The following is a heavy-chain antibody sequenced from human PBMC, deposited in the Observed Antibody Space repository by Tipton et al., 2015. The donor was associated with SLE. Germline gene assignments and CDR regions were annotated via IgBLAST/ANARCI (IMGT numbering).Heavy chain of an antibody. Sequence: TLSLTCIVSGGTISTYYWSWVRQAPGKGLEWIGYVHVSGTTDYNPSLKSRVTMTLHTSQNQFSLRLRSVTAADTAVYFCARGIMGDHDYWGQGTLVTVSS. D-gene: IGHD3-16*01. CDR3: ARGIMGDHDY. CDR2: VHVSGTT. V-gene: IGHV4-59*12. J-gene: IGHJ4*02. CDR1: GGTISTYY.